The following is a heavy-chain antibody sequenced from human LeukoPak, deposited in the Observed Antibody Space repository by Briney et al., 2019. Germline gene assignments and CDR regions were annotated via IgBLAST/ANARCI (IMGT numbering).Heavy chain of an antibody. J-gene: IGHJ4*02. D-gene: IGHD3-9*01. Sequence: GGSLRLSCAASGFTVSSNYMSWVRQAPGKGLEWVSVIYSGGSTYYADSVKGRFTISRDNSKNTLYLQMNSLRAEDTAVYYCARSRYFDWLSPREYYFDYWGQGTLVTVSS. V-gene: IGHV3-53*01. CDR3: ARSRYFDWLSPREYYFDY. CDR1: GFTVSSNY. CDR2: IYSGGST.